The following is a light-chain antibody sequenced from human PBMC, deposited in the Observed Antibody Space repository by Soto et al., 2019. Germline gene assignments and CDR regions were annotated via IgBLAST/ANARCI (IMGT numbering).Light chain of an antibody. CDR3: QQYGSSPAT. Sequence: ELVLTQSPGTLSLSPGERATLSCRASQSVSSSYLAWYRQKPGQAPRLLIYGASSRTIGIPDRFSGIGSGTDFTLTISRLEPEDFAVYYCQQYGSSPATFGQGTKVDIK. V-gene: IGKV3-20*01. J-gene: IGKJ1*01. CDR1: QSVSSSY. CDR2: GAS.